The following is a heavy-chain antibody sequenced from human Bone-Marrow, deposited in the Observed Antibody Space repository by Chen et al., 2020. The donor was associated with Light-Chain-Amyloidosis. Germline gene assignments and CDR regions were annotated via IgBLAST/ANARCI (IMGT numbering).Heavy chain of an antibody. D-gene: IGHD3-3*01. CDR1: GVSFSGTY. CDR3: XRGNKPRFWIYAFDI. J-gene: IGHJ3*02. CDR2: INHSGST. V-gene: IGHV4-34*01. Sequence: YGVSFSGTYWSWDRQPPGKGLEWIGEINHSGSTNYHPSLKSRVTISVDTSKNQFSLKLXXXXXXXXAVXXXXRGNKPRFWIYAFDIWGQGTMVTVSS.